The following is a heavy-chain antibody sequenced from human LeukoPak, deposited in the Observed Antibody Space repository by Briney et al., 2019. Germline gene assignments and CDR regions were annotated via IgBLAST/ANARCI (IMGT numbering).Heavy chain of an antibody. Sequence: PGGSLRLSCAASGFTFSSYAMSWVRQAPGKGLEWVSAISGSGSSTYYADSVKGRFTISRDNSKNTLYLQMNSLRAEDTAVYYCAKGPYSSSWYSYFDYWGQGTLVTVSS. V-gene: IGHV3-23*01. CDR2: ISGSGSST. CDR1: GFTFSSYA. CDR3: AKGPYSSSWYSYFDY. J-gene: IGHJ4*02. D-gene: IGHD6-13*01.